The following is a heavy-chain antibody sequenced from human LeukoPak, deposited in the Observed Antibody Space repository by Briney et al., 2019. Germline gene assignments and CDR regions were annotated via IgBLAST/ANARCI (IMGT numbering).Heavy chain of an antibody. Sequence: ASVKVSCKASGYTFTSYGISWVRQAPGQGLEWMGWISAYNGNTNYAQKLQGRVTMTTDTSTSTAYMELRSLRSDDTAVYYCARGITMVRGENHYYYMDVWGKGTTVTVSS. CDR2: ISAYNGNT. J-gene: IGHJ6*03. CDR1: GYTFTSYG. V-gene: IGHV1-18*01. CDR3: ARGITMVRGENHYYYMDV. D-gene: IGHD3-10*01.